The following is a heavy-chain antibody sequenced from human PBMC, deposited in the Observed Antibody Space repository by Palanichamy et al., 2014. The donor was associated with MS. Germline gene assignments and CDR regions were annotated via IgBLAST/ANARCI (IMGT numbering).Heavy chain of an antibody. Sequence: EVQLVESGGGLVQPGGSLRLSCAASGFTFSSYWMSWVRQAPGKGLEWVANIKQDGSEKYYVDSVKGRFTISRDNAKNSLYLQMNSLGAEDTAVYYCASPSRRSSNDYWGQGTLVTVSS. V-gene: IGHV3-7*03. CDR3: ASPSRRSSNDY. J-gene: IGHJ4*02. CDR2: IKQDGSEK. CDR1: GFTFSSYW.